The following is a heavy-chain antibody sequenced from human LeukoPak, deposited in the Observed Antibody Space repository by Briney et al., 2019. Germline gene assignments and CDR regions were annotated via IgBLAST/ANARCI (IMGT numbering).Heavy chain of an antibody. J-gene: IGHJ3*02. CDR2: INPNSGGT. Sequence: ASVKVSCKASGYIFTGYYMHWVRQAPGQGLEWMGRINPNSGGTNYAQKFQGRVVMTRDTSITTAYTKLNRLTSDGTAVYYCTTPVAISDAFDIWGQGTMVTGSS. CDR3: TTPVAISDAFDI. CDR1: GYIFTGYY. D-gene: IGHD6-19*01. V-gene: IGHV1-2*06.